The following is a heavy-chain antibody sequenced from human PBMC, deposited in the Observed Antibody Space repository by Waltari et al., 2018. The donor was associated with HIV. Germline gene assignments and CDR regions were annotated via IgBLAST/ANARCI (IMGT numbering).Heavy chain of an antibody. Sequence: QLQLQESGPGLVKPSETLSLTCTVSGGSISSSSYYWGWIRQPPGKGLEWIGSIYYSGRTYYNPSLKSRVTISVDTSKNQCSLKLSSVTAADTAVYYCAITDYYGMDVWGQGTTVTVSS. CDR2: IYYSGRT. CDR1: GGSISSSSYY. V-gene: IGHV4-39*01. CDR3: AITDYYGMDV. J-gene: IGHJ6*02.